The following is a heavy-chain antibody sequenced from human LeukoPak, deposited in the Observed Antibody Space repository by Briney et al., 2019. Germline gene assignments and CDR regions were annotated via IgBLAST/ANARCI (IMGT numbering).Heavy chain of an antibody. J-gene: IGHJ4*02. V-gene: IGHV1-46*01. CDR2: INPSGGST. Sequence: GASVKVSCKASGYTFTGYHMHWVRQAPGQGLEWMGIINPSGGSTSYAQKFQGRVTMTRDMSTSTVYMELSSLRSEDTAVYYCARGDGITMIVVVTNFDYWGQGTLVTVSS. CDR3: ARGDGITMIVVVTNFDY. D-gene: IGHD3-22*01. CDR1: GYTFTGYH.